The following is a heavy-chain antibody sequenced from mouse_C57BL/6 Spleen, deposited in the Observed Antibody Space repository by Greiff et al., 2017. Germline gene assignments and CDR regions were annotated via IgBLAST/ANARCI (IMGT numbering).Heavy chain of an antibody. CDR2: IRLKSDNYAT. CDR1: GFTFSNYW. D-gene: IGHD1-1*01. V-gene: IGHV6-3*01. Sequence: EVMLVESGGGLVQPGGSMKLSCVASGFTFSNYWMNWVRQSPEKGLEWVAQIRLKSDNYATHYAESVKGRFTISRDDSKSSVYLQMNNLRAEDTGIYYCTGIYYYGSWYFDVWGTGTTVTVSS. CDR3: TGIYYYGSWYFDV. J-gene: IGHJ1*03.